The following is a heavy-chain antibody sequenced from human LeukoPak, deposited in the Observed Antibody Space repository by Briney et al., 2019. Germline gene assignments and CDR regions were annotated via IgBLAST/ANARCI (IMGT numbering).Heavy chain of an antibody. D-gene: IGHD3-3*01. CDR1: RYTFTGYY. Sequence: ASVKVSCKASRYTFTGYYMHWMRQAPGQGLEWMGWINPNSGGTNYAQKFQGRVTMTRDTSISTAYMELSRLRSDDTAVYYCARGRITIFGVVIKEKHDAFDIWGQGTMVTVSS. CDR3: ARGRITIFGVVIKEKHDAFDI. J-gene: IGHJ3*02. V-gene: IGHV1-2*02. CDR2: INPNSGGT.